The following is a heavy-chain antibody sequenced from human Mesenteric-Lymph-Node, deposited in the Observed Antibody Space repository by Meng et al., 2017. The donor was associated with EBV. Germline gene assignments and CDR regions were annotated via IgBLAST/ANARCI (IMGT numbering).Heavy chain of an antibody. J-gene: IGHJ4*02. D-gene: IGHD3-22*01. V-gene: IGHV4-39*01. CDR3: ARADYYDTSGVVDY. Sequence: QMQEAGPGLVKPSETLSLTLTVSGGSIGSLIYYWGWIRQPPGKGLEWIGTFSYSGTTYYNTSLKSRVTISVDMSKNQFSLKLSSVTAADTAVYFCARADYYDTSGVVDYWGQGTLVTVSS. CDR1: GGSIGSLIYY. CDR2: FSYSGTT.